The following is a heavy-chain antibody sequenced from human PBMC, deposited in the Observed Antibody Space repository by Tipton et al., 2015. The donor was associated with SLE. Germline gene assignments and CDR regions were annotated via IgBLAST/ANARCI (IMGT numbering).Heavy chain of an antibody. V-gene: IGHV4-59*11. CDR3: AREQTVTTGGSNWFDP. D-gene: IGHD4-17*01. J-gene: IGHJ5*02. Sequence: TLSLTCTVSGGSIDSHYWSWIRQPPGKGLEWIGYIYYSGSTYYNPSLKSRVTISVDTSKNQFSLKLSSVTAADTAVYYCAREQTVTTGGSNWFDPWGQGTLVTVSS. CDR1: GGSIDSHY. CDR2: IYYSGST.